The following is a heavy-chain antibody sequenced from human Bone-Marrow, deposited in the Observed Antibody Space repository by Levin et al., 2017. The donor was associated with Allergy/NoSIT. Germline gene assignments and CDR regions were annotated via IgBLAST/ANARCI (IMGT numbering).Heavy chain of an antibody. Sequence: GGSLRLSCVASGFAFGDYWMHWVRQAPGEGLVCVARISNDGTTTTYADSVKGRFTISRDNARSTLYLQMTSLRAEDAAVYYGGRGQRVLPRSVIEYWGQGAPVTVSS. CDR3: GRGQRVLPRSVIEY. J-gene: IGHJ4*02. CDR2: ISNDGTTT. V-gene: IGHV3-74*03. D-gene: IGHD4/OR15-4a*01. CDR1: GFAFGDYW.